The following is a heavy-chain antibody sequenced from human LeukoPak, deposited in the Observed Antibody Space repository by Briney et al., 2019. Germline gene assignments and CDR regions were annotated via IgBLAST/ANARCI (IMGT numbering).Heavy chain of an antibody. CDR2: ISSSGTS. CDR1: SVSITSFY. J-gene: IGHJ4*02. CDR3: ARSDWYLNLDY. V-gene: IGHV4-59*01. Sequence: SETLSLTRTVSSVSITSFYWNWIPHPPGKGLERIGYISSSGTSNSKPSHKSRVTISIATSKNQFSLRLSSVTAADTAVYYCARSDWYLNLDYRGQGNLVTVSS. D-gene: IGHD6-19*01.